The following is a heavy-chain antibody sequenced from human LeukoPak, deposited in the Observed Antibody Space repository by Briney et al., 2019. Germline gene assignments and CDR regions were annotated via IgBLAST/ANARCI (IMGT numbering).Heavy chain of an antibody. CDR3: ATSPPLDYSGSYGKLDY. V-gene: IGHV3-30-3*01. CDR1: GFTFSSYA. D-gene: IGHD1-26*01. CDR2: ISYDGSNK. J-gene: IGHJ4*02. Sequence: GGSLRLSCAASGFTFSSYAMHWVRQAPGKGLEWVAVISYDGSNKYYADSVKGRFTISRDNSKNTLYVQMNSLRAEDTAVYYCATSPPLDYSGSYGKLDYWGQGTLVTVSS.